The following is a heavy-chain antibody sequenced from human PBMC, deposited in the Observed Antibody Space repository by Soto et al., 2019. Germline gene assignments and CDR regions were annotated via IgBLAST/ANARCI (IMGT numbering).Heavy chain of an antibody. V-gene: IGHV3-21*01. Sequence: GGSLRLSCAASGFTFSSSSMNWVRQAPGQGLEWVSSISSSSSYIYYADSVKGRFTITRDNAKNSLYLQMNSLGAEDTAVYYCARGQVAGTGWYFDLWGRGTLVTVSS. CDR3: ARGQVAGTGWYFDL. CDR1: GFTFSSSS. D-gene: IGHD6-19*01. J-gene: IGHJ2*01. CDR2: ISSSSSYI.